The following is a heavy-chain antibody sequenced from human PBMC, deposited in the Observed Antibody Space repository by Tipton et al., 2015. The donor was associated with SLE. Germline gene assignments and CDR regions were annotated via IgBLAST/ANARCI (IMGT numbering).Heavy chain of an antibody. CDR2: IIPILGAA. CDR1: GGTFSSYS. CDR3: ARDHHYEHTRYWFDP. D-gene: IGHD2-21*01. J-gene: IGHJ5*02. Sequence: VQLVQSGAEVKQPGSSVNVSCKASGGTFSSYSFSWVRQAPGQGLEWMGRIIPILGAASYAQEFQGRVSITADKSTGTAYMELSSLRSEDTAMYYCARDHHYEHTRYWFDPWGQGTLVIVSS. V-gene: IGHV1-69*08.